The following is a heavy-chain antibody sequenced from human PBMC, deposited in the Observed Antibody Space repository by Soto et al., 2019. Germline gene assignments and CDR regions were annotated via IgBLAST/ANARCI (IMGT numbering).Heavy chain of an antibody. V-gene: IGHV3-30*03. J-gene: IGHJ5*02. CDR1: GSTFSSYG. CDR3: ARDASSSSGWFDP. CDR2: ISDDGSNK. Sequence: QEQLVESGGGVVQPGRSLRLSCAASGSTFSSYGMHWVRQAPGKGLEWLAVISDDGSNKYYADSVKGRFTISRDNSKYTLYLQMNSLRPEDTAVYYCARDASSSSGWFDPWGQGTLVTVSS. D-gene: IGHD6-6*01.